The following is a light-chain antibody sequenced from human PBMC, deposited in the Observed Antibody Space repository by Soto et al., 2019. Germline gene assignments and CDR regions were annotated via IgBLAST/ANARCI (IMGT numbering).Light chain of an antibody. CDR1: SSNIGSKY. V-gene: IGLV1-47*01. J-gene: IGLJ2*01. CDR3: AAWDSNLGGPA. Sequence: QSVLTQPPSASGTPGQRVTISCSGSSSNIGSKYVYWYQQLPGTAPKLLMYRNNQRPSGVPDRLSGSKSGTSASLAISGLRSEAAADYHCAAWDSNLGGPAFGGGTKLAAL. CDR2: RNN.